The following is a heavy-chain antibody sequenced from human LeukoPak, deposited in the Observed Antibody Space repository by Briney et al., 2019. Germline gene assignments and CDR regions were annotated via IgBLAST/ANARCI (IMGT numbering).Heavy chain of an antibody. CDR2: VHTTGST. Sequence: SETLSLTCTVSGGSITNSYWSWIRQPAGKRLEWIGRVHTTGSTNYNPSFMSRVTVSTDTSKTQFSLKLTSVTAADTAVYYCARDPNSALWGQGILVTVSS. J-gene: IGHJ4*02. D-gene: IGHD4-23*01. CDR1: GGSITNSY. CDR3: ARDPNSAL. V-gene: IGHV4-4*07.